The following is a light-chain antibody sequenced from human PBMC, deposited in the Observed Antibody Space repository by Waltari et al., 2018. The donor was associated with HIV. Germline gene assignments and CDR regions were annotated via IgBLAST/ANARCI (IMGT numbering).Light chain of an antibody. CDR2: RTS. CDR1: QRLVHSDGNTY. J-gene: IGKJ2*01. V-gene: IGKV2-24*01. Sequence: DIVVTQTPLSSPVTLGQPVSIFCRSTQRLVHSDGNTYLSWLQQRPGQPPRLLIYRTSDRFSGVPDRFSGSGAGTDFTLKISRVEAEDVGVYYCMHATQFPAFGQGTKLEIK. CDR3: MHATQFPA.